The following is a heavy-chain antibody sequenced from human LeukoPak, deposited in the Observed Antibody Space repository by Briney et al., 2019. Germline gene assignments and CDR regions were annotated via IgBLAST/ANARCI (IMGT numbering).Heavy chain of an antibody. CDR1: GYTFTNYY. CDR3: ARIRDGYNDAYDI. CDR2: INPGGGNT. J-gene: IGHJ3*02. D-gene: IGHD5-24*01. Sequence: ASVKVSCKASGYTFTNYYIHWVRQAPGQGLEWMGLINPGGGNTNYAQNFQGRVTMTRDTSTSTIYMELSSLRSEDTAIYYCARIRDGYNDAYDIWGQGTVVTVPS. V-gene: IGHV1-46*01.